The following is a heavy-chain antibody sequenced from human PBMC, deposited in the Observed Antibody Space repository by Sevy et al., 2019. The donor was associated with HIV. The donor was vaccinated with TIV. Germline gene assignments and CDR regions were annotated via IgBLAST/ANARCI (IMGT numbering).Heavy chain of an antibody. CDR3: ARGALTPKSNSSSWYGGAFDI. CDR2: INPNSGGT. Sequence: ASVKVSCKASGYTFTGYYMHWLRQAPGQGLEWMGWINPNSGGTNYAQKFQGRVTMTRDTSISTAYMELSRLRSDDTAVYYCARGALTPKSNSSSWYGGAFDIWGQGTMVTVSS. J-gene: IGHJ3*02. V-gene: IGHV1-2*02. CDR1: GYTFTGYY. D-gene: IGHD6-13*01.